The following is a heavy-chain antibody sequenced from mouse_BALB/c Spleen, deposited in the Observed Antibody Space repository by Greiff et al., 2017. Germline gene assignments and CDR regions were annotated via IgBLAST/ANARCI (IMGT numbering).Heavy chain of an antibody. CDR2: IYPGNSDT. D-gene: IGHD3-3*01. CDR1: GYTFTSYW. Sequence: VQLQQSGTVLARPGASVKMSCKASGYTFTSYWMHWVKQRPGQGLEWIGAIYPGNSDTSYNQKFKGKAKLTAVTSTSTAYMELSSLTNEDSAVYYCTRWKARDEAMDYWGQGTSVTVSS. CDR3: TRWKARDEAMDY. V-gene: IGHV1-5*01. J-gene: IGHJ4*01.